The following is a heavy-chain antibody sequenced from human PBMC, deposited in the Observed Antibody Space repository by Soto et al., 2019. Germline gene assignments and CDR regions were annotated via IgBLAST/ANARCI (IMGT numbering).Heavy chain of an antibody. CDR3: AREYGDYGVIDY. CDR2: INHSGGT. CDR1: GGSFSGYY. V-gene: IGHV4-34*01. Sequence: QVQLQQWGAGLLKPSETLSLTCAVYGGSFSGYYWSWIRQPPGKGLEWIGEINHSGGTNYNPSLQSRVTISVDTSKNQFSLKLSSVTAADTAVYYCAREYGDYGVIDYWGQGTLVTVSS. J-gene: IGHJ4*02. D-gene: IGHD4-17*01.